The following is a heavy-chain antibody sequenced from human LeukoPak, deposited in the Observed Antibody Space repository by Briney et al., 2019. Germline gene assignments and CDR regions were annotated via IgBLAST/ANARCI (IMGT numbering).Heavy chain of an antibody. Sequence: QPGTSLRLSCAASGFTFSSYAMHWVRQAPGKGLEWVAVISYDGSNKYYADSVKGRFTISRDNSKNTLYLQMNSLRAEDTAVYYCARDSFDYWGQGTLVTVSS. CDR2: ISYDGSNK. J-gene: IGHJ4*02. CDR3: ARDSFDY. V-gene: IGHV3-30-3*01. CDR1: GFTFSSYA.